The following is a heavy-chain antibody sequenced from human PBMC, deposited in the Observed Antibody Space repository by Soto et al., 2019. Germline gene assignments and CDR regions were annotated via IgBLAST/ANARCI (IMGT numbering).Heavy chain of an antibody. CDR1: GGTFSSYA. Sequence: EASVKVSCKASGGTFSSYAISWVRQAPGQGLEWMGGIIPIFGTANYAQKFQGRVTITADKSTSTAYMELSSLRSEDTAVYYCARVAPSGIAVAGTYGWFDPWGQGTLVTVSS. V-gene: IGHV1-69*06. CDR2: IIPIFGTA. CDR3: ARVAPSGIAVAGTYGWFDP. D-gene: IGHD6-19*01. J-gene: IGHJ5*02.